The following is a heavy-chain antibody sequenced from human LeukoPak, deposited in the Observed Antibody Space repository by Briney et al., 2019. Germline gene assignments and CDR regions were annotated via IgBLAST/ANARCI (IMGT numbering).Heavy chain of an antibody. CDR1: GFTFSSYW. D-gene: IGHD3-22*01. CDR3: AKDRTEYDSSGYQDY. J-gene: IGHJ4*02. V-gene: IGHV3-74*01. CDR2: INSDGSST. Sequence: GGSLRLSCAASGFTFSSYWMHWVRQAPGKGLVWVSRINSDGSSTSYADSVKGRFTISRDNAKNTLYLQMNSLRAEDTAVYYCAKDRTEYDSSGYQDYWGQGTLVTVSS.